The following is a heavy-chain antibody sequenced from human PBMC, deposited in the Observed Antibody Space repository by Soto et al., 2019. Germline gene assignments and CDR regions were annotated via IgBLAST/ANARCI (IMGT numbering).Heavy chain of an antibody. V-gene: IGHV1-18*01. J-gene: IGHJ5*02. CDR1: GYTFTCYG. D-gene: IGHD5-12*01. CDR2: ISAYNGNT. CDR3: ARIIVATIAGWFDP. Sequence: GASVKVSCKASGYTFTCYGISWVRQAPGRGLEWMGWISAYNGNTNYAQKLQGRVTMTTDTSTSTAYMELRSLRSDDTAVYYCARIIVATIAGWFDPWGQGTLVTVSS.